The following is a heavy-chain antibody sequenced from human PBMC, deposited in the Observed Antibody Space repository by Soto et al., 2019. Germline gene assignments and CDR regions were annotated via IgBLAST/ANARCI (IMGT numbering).Heavy chain of an antibody. D-gene: IGHD3-16*01. Sequence: QVQLVQSGDEMKKPGASVRVSCKASGYIFVNYGIAWVRQAPGQGLEWMGWISPYTGDTNSASKVQGRLTMTTDTSTSTAYMDLGSLTSDNTAVYYCAMVDNYVTPTPQYVWGQGTTGAVSS. CDR3: AMVDNYVTPTPQYV. CDR2: ISPYTGDT. V-gene: IGHV1-18*01. CDR1: GYIFVNYG. J-gene: IGHJ6*02.